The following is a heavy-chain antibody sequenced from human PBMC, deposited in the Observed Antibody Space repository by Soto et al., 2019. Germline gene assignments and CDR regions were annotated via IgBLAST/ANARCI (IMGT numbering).Heavy chain of an antibody. Sequence: VQLVESGGGLVQPGGSLRLSCAASGFTFSSYSMNWVRQAPGKGLEWVSYISSSSSTIYYADSVKGRFTISRDNAKNSLYLQMNSLRAEDTAVYYCARGRAAILGLNLYFDYWGQGTLVTVSS. CDR2: ISSSSSTI. D-gene: IGHD2-2*01. V-gene: IGHV3-48*01. CDR3: ARGRAAILGLNLYFDY. J-gene: IGHJ4*02. CDR1: GFTFSSYS.